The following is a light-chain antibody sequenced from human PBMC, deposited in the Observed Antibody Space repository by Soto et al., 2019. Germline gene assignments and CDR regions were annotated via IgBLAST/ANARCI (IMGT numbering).Light chain of an antibody. J-gene: IGKJ4*01. CDR2: AAS. Sequence: DLQMTQSPSSLSASVGDRVTITCRASQSISNSLNWYQQKPGKAPKLLIYAASSLQSGVPSRFSGSGSGTDFTRTISSLQPEDFATYYCQQSYSTPRTFGGGTKVEIK. CDR3: QQSYSTPRT. CDR1: QSISNS. V-gene: IGKV1-39*01.